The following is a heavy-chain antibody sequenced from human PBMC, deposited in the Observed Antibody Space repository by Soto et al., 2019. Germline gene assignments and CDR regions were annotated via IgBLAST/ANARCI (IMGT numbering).Heavy chain of an antibody. J-gene: IGHJ5*02. D-gene: IGHD2-15*01. CDR1: GYTFTSYY. CDR2: IDPSGGGT. V-gene: IGHV1-46*01. Sequence: QVQLVQFGAEVKKPGASVKVSCKASGYTFTSYYMHWVRQAPGQGLEWMGIIDPSGGGTSYAQKFQGRLTMTRDTSTSTVYMELSSLRSEDTAVYYCARDRVDCSGGNCWRSVEDTWGQGTLVTVSS. CDR3: ARDRVDCSGGNCWRSVEDT.